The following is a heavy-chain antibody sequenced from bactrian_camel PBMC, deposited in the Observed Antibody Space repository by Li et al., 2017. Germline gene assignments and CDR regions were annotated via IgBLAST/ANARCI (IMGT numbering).Heavy chain of an antibody. Sequence: HVQLVESGGGSVQTGGSLRLSCLASNSLPNNYCMGWFRQAPGKEREGVALTNKDGTTSYAESVKGRFTISQDNAKNTLYLQMNSLKPEDTAVYSCATVLQGTLCRWENFGYWGQGTQVTVS. J-gene: IGHJ6*01. CDR1: NSLPNNYC. CDR3: ATVLQGTLCRWENFGY. V-gene: IGHV3S53*01. CDR2: TNKDGTT. D-gene: IGHD1*01.